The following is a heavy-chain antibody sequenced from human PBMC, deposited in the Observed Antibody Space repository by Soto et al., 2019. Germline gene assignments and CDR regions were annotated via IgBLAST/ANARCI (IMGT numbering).Heavy chain of an antibody. CDR1: GFTLSGYW. CDR3: ARGSQWLPW. D-gene: IGHD3-22*01. CDR2: IKQDGSEK. V-gene: IGHV3-7*01. Sequence: GGSLRLSCAASGFTLSGYWMSWVRQAPGKGLEWVANIKQDGSEKNYVDSVKGRFTISRDNAKSSMYLQMSSLRVEDTAVYYCARGSQWLPWWGQGTLVTVSS. J-gene: IGHJ4*02.